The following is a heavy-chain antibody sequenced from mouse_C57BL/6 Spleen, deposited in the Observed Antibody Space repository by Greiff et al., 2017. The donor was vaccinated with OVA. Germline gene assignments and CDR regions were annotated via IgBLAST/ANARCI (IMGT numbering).Heavy chain of an antibody. D-gene: IGHD1-1*01. CDR2: INPNNGGT. CDR3: ARDYYGSSGYFDY. Sequence: VQLQQSGPELVKPGASVTMSCKASGYTFTDYNMHWVKQSHGKSLEWIGYINPNNGGTSYNQKFKGKATLTVNKSSSTAYMELRSLTSEDSAVYYCARDYYGSSGYFDYWGQGTTLTVSS. J-gene: IGHJ2*01. CDR1: GYTFTDYN. V-gene: IGHV1-22*01.